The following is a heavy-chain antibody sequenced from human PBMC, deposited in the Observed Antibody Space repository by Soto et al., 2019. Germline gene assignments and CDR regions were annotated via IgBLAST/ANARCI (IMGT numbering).Heavy chain of an antibody. CDR3: ARVPPRDIAAAGTFTFYGMDV. CDR2: IYTSGST. Sequence: QVQLQESGPGLVKPSETLSLTCTVSGGSISSYYWSWIRQPAGKGLEWIGRIYTSGSTNSNPSLKSRVTMSVDTSKNQFSLKLSSVTAADTAVYYCARVPPRDIAAAGTFTFYGMDVWGQGTTVTVSS. J-gene: IGHJ6*02. D-gene: IGHD6-13*01. CDR1: GGSISSYY. V-gene: IGHV4-4*07.